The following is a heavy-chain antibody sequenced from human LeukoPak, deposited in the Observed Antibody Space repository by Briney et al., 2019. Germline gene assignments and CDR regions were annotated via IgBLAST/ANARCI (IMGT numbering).Heavy chain of an antibody. CDR2: ISGSGGST. CDR3: ASAIYCGGDCYNY. J-gene: IGHJ4*02. D-gene: IGHD2-21*02. CDR1: GFTFSSYA. Sequence: GGSLRLSCAASGFTFSSYAMSWVRQAPGKGLEWVSAISGSGGSTYYADSVKGRFTISRDNSKNTLYLQMDSLRAEDTAVYYCASAIYCGGDCYNYWGQGTLVTVSS. V-gene: IGHV3-23*01.